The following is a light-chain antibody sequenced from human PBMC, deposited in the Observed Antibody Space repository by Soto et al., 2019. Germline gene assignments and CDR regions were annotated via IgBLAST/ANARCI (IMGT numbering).Light chain of an antibody. CDR2: NAS. J-gene: IGKJ1*01. CDR1: QSISSW. CDR3: QQYENYWT. Sequence: DIQRTQSPSTLSASVGDRVTITCRASQSISSWLAWYQQKPGKAPKLLIYNASNLESGVPSRFSGSGSGTEFTLTISSLQPEDFGIYYCQQYENYWTFGQGTNVDI. V-gene: IGKV1-5*01.